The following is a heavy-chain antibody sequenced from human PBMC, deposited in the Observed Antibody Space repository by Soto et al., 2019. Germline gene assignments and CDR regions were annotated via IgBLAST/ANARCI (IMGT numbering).Heavy chain of an antibody. CDR2: SNGAGSDT. J-gene: IGHJ4*02. V-gene: IGHV3-74*01. Sequence: EVQLVESGGGLVQPGGSLRLACVAYGFSVNSYWMHWVRQAPGKGLVWGSRSNGAGSDTCSADSVKGRLTIYRDNAQNTLYMHMNDLKAEDEAVYYCTGGASGYGTFDTWGQGTLVIVSS. D-gene: IGHD5-12*01. CDR1: GFSVNSYW. CDR3: TGGASGYGTFDT.